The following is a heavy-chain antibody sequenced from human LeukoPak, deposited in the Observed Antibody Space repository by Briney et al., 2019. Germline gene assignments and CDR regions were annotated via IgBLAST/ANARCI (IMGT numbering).Heavy chain of an antibody. J-gene: IGHJ3*02. CDR1: GGSVSSYY. CDR3: AREFVGLRKDAFDI. V-gene: IGHV4-59*02. CDR2: IYYSGST. Sequence: SETLSLTCTVSGGSVSSYYWNWIRQPPGKGLEWIGYIYYSGSTNYNPSLKSRVTISVDTSKNQFSLKLSSVTAADTAVYYCAREFVGLRKDAFDIWGQGTMVTVSS. D-gene: IGHD4-17*01.